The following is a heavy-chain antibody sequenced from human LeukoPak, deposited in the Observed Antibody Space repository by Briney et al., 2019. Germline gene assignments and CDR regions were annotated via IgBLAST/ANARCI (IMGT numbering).Heavy chain of an antibody. D-gene: IGHD3-16*01. CDR3: ARSWGTEGPTHNWFDP. CDR1: GGSISSSSYY. J-gene: IGHJ5*02. CDR2: IYYSGST. Sequence: SETLSLTCTVSGGSISSSSYYWGWIRQPPGKGLEWIGSIYYSGSTYYNPSLKSRVAISVDTSKNQFSLKMTSVTAADTAVYYCARSWGTEGPTHNWFDPWGQGTLVTVSS. V-gene: IGHV4-39*01.